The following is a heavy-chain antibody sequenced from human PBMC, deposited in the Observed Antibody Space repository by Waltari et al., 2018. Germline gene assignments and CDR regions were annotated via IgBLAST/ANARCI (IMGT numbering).Heavy chain of an antibody. Sequence: QVQLVQSGAEVKKPGSSVKVSCKASGGTFSSYAISWVRQAPGQGLDWMGGIIHILGTATDAQKFKGRVTITADESTSTAYMELSSLRSEDTAVYYCATLPPHYYDSSGFDYWGQGTLVTVSS. CDR3: ATLPPHYYDSSGFDY. D-gene: IGHD3-22*01. CDR2: IIHILGTA. J-gene: IGHJ4*02. CDR1: GGTFSSYA. V-gene: IGHV1-69*01.